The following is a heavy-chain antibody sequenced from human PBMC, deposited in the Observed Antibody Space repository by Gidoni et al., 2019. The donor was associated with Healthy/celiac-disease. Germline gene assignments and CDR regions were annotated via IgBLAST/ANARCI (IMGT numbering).Heavy chain of an antibody. CDR3: ARAYYDSSGYYPTYYFDY. V-gene: IGHV3-21*01. D-gene: IGHD3-22*01. J-gene: IGHJ4*02. CDR2: ISSSSSYI. CDR1: VFTFSSYS. Sequence: EVQLVESGGGLVKPGGSLRLSCAASVFTFSSYSMNWVRQAPGKGLEWVSSISSSSSYIYYADSVKGRFTISRDNAKNSLYLQMNSLRAEDTAVYYCARAYYDSSGYYPTYYFDYWGQGTLVTVSS.